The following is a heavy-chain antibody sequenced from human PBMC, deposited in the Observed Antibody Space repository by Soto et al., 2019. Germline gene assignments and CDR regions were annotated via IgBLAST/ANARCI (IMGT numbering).Heavy chain of an antibody. CDR3: AAVLYYYDSSGYLNFDY. D-gene: IGHD3-22*01. J-gene: IGHJ4*02. Sequence: SVKVSCKASGGTFSSYAISWVRQAPGQGLEWMGGIIPIFGTANYAQKFQGRVTITADESTSTAYMELSSLRSEDTAVYYCAAVLYYYDSSGYLNFDYWGQGTLVTVS. CDR2: IIPIFGTA. V-gene: IGHV1-69*13. CDR1: GGTFSSYA.